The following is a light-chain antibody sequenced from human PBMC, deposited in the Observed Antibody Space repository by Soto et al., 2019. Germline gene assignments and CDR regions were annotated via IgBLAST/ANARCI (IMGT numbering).Light chain of an antibody. J-gene: IGKJ1*01. CDR2: AAS. CDR1: QSISSY. CDR3: QQSYSTPRT. V-gene: IGKV1-39*01. Sequence: DIQMTQSPSSLSASVGDRLTITCRASQSISSYLNWYQQKPGKAPKLLIYAASTLQSGVPSRFSGSGSGTDGGVSVGSLEPEEFGTDYCQQSYSTPRTFGQGTKVEIK.